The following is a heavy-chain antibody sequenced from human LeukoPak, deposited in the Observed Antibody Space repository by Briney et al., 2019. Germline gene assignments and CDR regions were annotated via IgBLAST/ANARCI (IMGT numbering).Heavy chain of an antibody. Sequence: GGSLRLSCAASGFTFSSYAMSWVRQAPGKGLEWVSTITGSGGSTYYADSVKGRFTISRDNSKNTLYLQMSSLRAEDTALYYCAKDLPTAGGIGWYFDLPGRGTLVAVSS. CDR3: AKDLPTAGGIGWYFDL. J-gene: IGHJ2*01. D-gene: IGHD6-13*01. CDR2: ITGSGGST. CDR1: GFTFSSYA. V-gene: IGHV3-23*01.